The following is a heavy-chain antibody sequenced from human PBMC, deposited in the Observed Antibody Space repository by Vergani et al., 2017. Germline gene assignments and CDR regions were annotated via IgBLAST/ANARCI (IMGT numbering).Heavy chain of an antibody. CDR3: AGPQGTSAYYYGGFDY. J-gene: IGHJ4*02. Sequence: EVQLLESGGGLVQPGVSLRLSCAASGFTFSTCAMTWVRQAPGKGLEWVSTISSDGGSTYYADSVKGRFTISRDNTKNTLSLQMNSLTPEDTAIYYCAGPQGTSAYYYGGFDYWGQGILVIVVS. D-gene: IGHD3-22*01. CDR1: GFTFSTCA. CDR2: ISSDGGST. V-gene: IGHV3-23*01.